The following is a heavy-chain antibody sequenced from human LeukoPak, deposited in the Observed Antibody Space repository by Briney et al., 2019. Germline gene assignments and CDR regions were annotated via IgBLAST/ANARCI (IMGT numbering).Heavy chain of an antibody. CDR3: ARGRIAAVWFDP. V-gene: IGHV4-39*07. J-gene: IGHJ5*02. D-gene: IGHD6-13*01. CDR1: GGSVSSSDSY. Sequence: SETLSLTCTVSGGSVSSSDSYWSWVRQPPGKGLEWIGEINHSGSTNYNPSLKSRVTISVDTSKNQFSLKLSSVTAADTAVYYCARGRIAAVWFDPWGQGTLVTVSS. CDR2: INHSGST.